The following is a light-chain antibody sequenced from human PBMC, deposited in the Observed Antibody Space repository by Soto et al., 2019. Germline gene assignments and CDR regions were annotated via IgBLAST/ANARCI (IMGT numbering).Light chain of an antibody. CDR2: GAS. CDR3: QQGYRSPAT. Sequence: DIQMTQSPSVLSASVGDRVTITCRASQSIGKHLNWYQQKPGKAPKFLIYGASTLQSGVPSRFTGSGSGTDFTLTVNSVQAEDFAPYYCQQGYRSPATFGVGTRLEI. V-gene: IGKV1-39*01. CDR1: QSIGKH. J-gene: IGKJ5*01.